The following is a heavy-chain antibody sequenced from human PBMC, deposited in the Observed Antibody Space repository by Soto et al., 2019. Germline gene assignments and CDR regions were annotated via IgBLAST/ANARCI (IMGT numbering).Heavy chain of an antibody. J-gene: IGHJ6*02. CDR3: ARASILYCSSTSCPLDYYYGMDV. V-gene: IGHV4-30-4*01. Sequence: SETLSLTCTVSGGSISSGDYYWSWVRQHPGKGLEWIGYRSYSGSTYYNPSLKSRVTIVVDTSRNQFSLRLSSVTAADTAVYYCARASILYCSSTSCPLDYYYGMDVWGQGTTVTVSS. D-gene: IGHD2-2*01. CDR1: GGSISSGDYY. CDR2: RSYSGST.